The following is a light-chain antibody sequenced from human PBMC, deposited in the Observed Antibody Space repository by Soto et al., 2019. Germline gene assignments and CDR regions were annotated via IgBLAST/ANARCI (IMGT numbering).Light chain of an antibody. CDR1: SGSIASDY. V-gene: IGLV6-57*01. CDR3: QSYDTSSVV. Sequence: NFMLTQPHAVSESPGKTVTISCTRSSGSIASDYVQWYQQRPGSSPTTVIYEDKQRPSGVPDRFSGSIDSSSNSASLTISGLKTEDEADYYCQSYDTSSVVFGGGTKLIVL. J-gene: IGLJ2*01. CDR2: EDK.